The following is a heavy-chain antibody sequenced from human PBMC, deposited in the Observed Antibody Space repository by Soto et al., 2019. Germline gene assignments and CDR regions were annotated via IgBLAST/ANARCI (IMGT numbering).Heavy chain of an antibody. CDR1: GFTFSSYA. D-gene: IGHD3-10*01. CDR2: ISYDGSNK. V-gene: IGHV3-30-3*01. CDR3: ARDRVTMVRGYLDY. J-gene: IGHJ4*02. Sequence: ESGGGVVQPGRSLRLSCAASGFTFSSYAMHWVRQAPGKGLEWVAVISYDGSNKYYADSVKGRFTISRDNSKNTLYLQMNSLRAEDTAVYYCARDRVTMVRGYLDYWGQGTLVTVSS.